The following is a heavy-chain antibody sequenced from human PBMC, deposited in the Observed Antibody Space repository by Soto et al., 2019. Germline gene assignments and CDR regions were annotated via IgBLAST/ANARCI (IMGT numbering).Heavy chain of an antibody. CDR1: GGSISSYY. CDR3: ARGGKDCSGGSCYGYYYYYMDV. J-gene: IGHJ6*03. Sequence: SETLSLTCTVSGGSISSYYWSWIRQPPGKELEWIGYIYYSGSTNYNPSLKSRVTISVDTSKNQFSLKLSSVTAADTAVYYCARGGKDCSGGSCYGYYYYYMDVWGKGNTVTVSS. CDR2: IYYSGST. V-gene: IGHV4-59*01. D-gene: IGHD2-15*01.